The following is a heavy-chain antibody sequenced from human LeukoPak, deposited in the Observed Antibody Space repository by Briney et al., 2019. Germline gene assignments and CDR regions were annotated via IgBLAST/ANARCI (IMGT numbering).Heavy chain of an antibody. V-gene: IGHV4-59*01. Sequence: SETLSLTCTVSGGSITGYYCTWIRQPPGKGLEGIGYVYYSGDTEYNPSLKSRVTMSVERSKNQIFLTLRSVTAADTAVYYCARYASGSSYLGFDYWGQGNLVTVSS. CDR1: GGSITGYY. J-gene: IGHJ4*02. D-gene: IGHD3-10*01. CDR2: VYYSGDT. CDR3: ARYASGSSYLGFDY.